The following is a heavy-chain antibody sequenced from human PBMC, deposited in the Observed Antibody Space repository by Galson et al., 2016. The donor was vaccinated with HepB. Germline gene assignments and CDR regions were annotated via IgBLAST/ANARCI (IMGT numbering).Heavy chain of an antibody. D-gene: IGHD5/OR15-5a*01. Sequence: SLRLSCAASGFTFDNFGIHWVRQSPGKGLEWLGVVSNDELTTFYPDSVKGRLPISRDNSKNTLFLQINSLRREDKAVYYCVKPGMSTSRDFWGRGSRVTVSS. J-gene: IGHJ4*01. CDR3: VKPGMSTSRDF. CDR2: VSNDELTT. V-gene: IGHV3-30*18. CDR1: GFTFDNFG.